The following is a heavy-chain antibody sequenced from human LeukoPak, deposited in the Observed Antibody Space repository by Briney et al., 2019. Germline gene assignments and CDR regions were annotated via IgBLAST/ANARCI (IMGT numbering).Heavy chain of an antibody. J-gene: IGHJ3*02. V-gene: IGHV4-4*07. CDR1: GGSISSYY. Sequence: PSETLSLTCTVSGGSISSYYLSWIRQPAGKGLEWIGRIYTSGSTNYNPSLKSRVTMSVDTSKNQFSLKLSSVTAADTAVYYCARTPPMIVDAFDIWGQGTMVTVSS. CDR3: ARTPPMIVDAFDI. D-gene: IGHD3-22*01. CDR2: IYTSGST.